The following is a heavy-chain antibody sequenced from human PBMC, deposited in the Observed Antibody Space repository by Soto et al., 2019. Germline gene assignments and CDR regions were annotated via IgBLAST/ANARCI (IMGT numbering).Heavy chain of an antibody. CDR2: TYHSGNP. J-gene: IGHJ4*02. CDR3: ARVLSSGNSDPFDY. D-gene: IGHD3-22*01. CDR1: GDTISTGGYS. V-gene: IGHV4-30-2*01. Sequence: SETLSLTCGVSGDTISTGGYSWAWIRQPPGKALEWIGHTYHSGNPYYNPSLKSRVIISVDRSKNSLYLQMNSLRAEDTALYYCARVLSSGNSDPFDYWGQGTLVTVPS.